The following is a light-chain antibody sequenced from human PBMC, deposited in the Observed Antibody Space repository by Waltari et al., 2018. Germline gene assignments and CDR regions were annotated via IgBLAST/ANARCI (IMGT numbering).Light chain of an antibody. CDR3: QHYVRLPVT. Sequence: IRACRWSQNVSSAVAWYQKKPDQCPRLRIYGASNGATGIPDRFSGSGSGTDFSLTISRLEPEDFAVYYCQHYVRLPVTFGQGTKVEIK. CDR1: QNVSSAV. V-gene: IGKV3-20*01. CDR2: GAS. J-gene: IGKJ1*01.